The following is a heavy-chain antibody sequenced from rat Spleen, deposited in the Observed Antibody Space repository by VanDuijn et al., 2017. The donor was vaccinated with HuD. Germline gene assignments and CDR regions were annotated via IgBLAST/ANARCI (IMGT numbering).Heavy chain of an antibody. J-gene: IGHJ3*01. Sequence: QVQLKESGPGLVQPSQTLSLTCTVSGLSLTSNSVSWIRQPPGKGLEWMGVIWDNGGTDYASSLKSRLSISRDTSRDQVFLKMSSLQSEDTAIYFCTRDHSFWGSYYPGGFAYWGQGTLVTVSS. D-gene: IGHD1-12*02. CDR1: GLSLTSNS. CDR3: TRDHSFWGSYYPGGFAY. CDR2: IWDNGGT. V-gene: IGHV2-47*01.